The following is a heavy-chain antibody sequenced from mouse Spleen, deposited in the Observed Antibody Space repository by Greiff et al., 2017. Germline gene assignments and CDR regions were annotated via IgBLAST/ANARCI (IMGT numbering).Heavy chain of an antibody. CDR2: ISYDGSN. Sequence: EVQLQESGPGLVKPSQSLSLTCSVTGYSITSGYYWKWIRQFPGNKLEWMGYISYDGSNNYNPSLKNRISITRDTSKNQFFLKLNSVTTEDTATYYCAREADYREYFDVWGAGTTVTVSS. J-gene: IGHJ1*01. V-gene: IGHV3-6*01. D-gene: IGHD2-14*01. CDR1: GYSITSGYY. CDR3: AREADYREYFDV.